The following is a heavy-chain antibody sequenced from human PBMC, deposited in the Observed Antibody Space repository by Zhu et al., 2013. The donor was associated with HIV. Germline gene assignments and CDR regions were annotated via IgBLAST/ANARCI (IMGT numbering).Heavy chain of an antibody. CDR2: IIPIFGTA. CDR1: GGTFSSYA. D-gene: IGHD2-2*01. V-gene: IGHV1-69*12. Sequence: QVQLVQSGAEVKKPGSSVKVSCKASGGTFSSYAISWVRQAPGQGLEWMGGIIPIFGTANYAQKFQGRVTITADESTSTAYMELSSLRSEDTAVYYCARGYQLPFLEFVYYGMDVWGQGTTVTVSS. J-gene: IGHJ6*02. CDR3: ARGYQLPFLEFVYYGMDV.